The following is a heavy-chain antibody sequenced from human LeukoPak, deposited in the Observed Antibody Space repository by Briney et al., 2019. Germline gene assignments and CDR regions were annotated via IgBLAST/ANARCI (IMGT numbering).Heavy chain of an antibody. J-gene: IGHJ4*02. CDR1: GFTFSSYA. D-gene: IGHD3-3*01. CDR2: ISGSGGST. Sequence: GGSLRLSCAASGFTFSSYAMNWVRQAPGKGLEWVSAISGSGGSTYYADSVKGRITISRDNSNNMLYLEMNSLRAEDTAVYYCAKDGERFLEWSPPPGYWGQGTLVTVSS. V-gene: IGHV3-23*01. CDR3: AKDGERFLEWSPPPGY.